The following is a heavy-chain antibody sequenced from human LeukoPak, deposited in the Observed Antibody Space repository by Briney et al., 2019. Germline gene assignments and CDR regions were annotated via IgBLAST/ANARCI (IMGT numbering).Heavy chain of an antibody. CDR3: ARGSRNNWFDP. CDR1: GFTFSDYY. CDR2: ISGSGGII. J-gene: IGHJ5*02. V-gene: IGHV3-11*01. D-gene: IGHD1-26*01. Sequence: GGSLRLSCAASGFTFSDYYMSWIRQAPGKGLEWISYISGSGGIIYYADSVKGRFTISRDNAKNSLFLQMNSLRAEDTAVYYCARGSRNNWFDPWGLGTLVTVSS.